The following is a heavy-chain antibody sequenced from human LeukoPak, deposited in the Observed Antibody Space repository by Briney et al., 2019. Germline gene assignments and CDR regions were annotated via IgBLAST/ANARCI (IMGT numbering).Heavy chain of an antibody. CDR1: GYSFTSYW. D-gene: IGHD3-22*01. J-gene: IGHJ4*02. CDR2: TYPGDSDT. V-gene: IGHV5-51*01. Sequence: GESLKISCKGSGYSFTSYWIGWVRQMPGKGLEWMGITYPGDSDTRYSPSFQGQVTISADKSISTAYLQWSSLKASDTAMYYCARRLRYYDSSGYKYYFDYWGQGTLVTVSS. CDR3: ARRLRYYDSSGYKYYFDY.